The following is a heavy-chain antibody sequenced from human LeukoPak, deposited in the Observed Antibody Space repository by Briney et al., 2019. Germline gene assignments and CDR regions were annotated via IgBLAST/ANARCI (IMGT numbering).Heavy chain of an antibody. CDR1: GFTSSSYG. J-gene: IGHJ4*02. CDR2: IRYDGSNK. D-gene: IGHD1-26*01. V-gene: IGHV3-30*02. CDR3: AKDVEGATGY. Sequence: PGGSLRLSCAASGFTSSSYGMHWVRQAPGKGLEWVAFIRYDGSNKYYADSVKGRFTISRDNSKNTLYLQMNSLRAEDMAVYYCAKDVEGATGYWGQGTLVTVSS.